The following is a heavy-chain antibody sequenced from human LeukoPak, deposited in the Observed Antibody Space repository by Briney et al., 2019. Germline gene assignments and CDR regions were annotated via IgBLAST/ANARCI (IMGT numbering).Heavy chain of an antibody. D-gene: IGHD3-3*01. CDR3: ARWAIFGGDGAYYYYGMDV. Sequence: GGSLRLSCAASGFTFSSYWMSWVRQAPGKGLEWVANIKQDGSEKYYVDSVKGRFTISRDNAKNSLCLQMNSLRAEDTAVYYCARWAIFGGDGAYYYYGMDVWGQGTTVTVSS. CDR2: IKQDGSEK. J-gene: IGHJ6*02. V-gene: IGHV3-7*01. CDR1: GFTFSSYW.